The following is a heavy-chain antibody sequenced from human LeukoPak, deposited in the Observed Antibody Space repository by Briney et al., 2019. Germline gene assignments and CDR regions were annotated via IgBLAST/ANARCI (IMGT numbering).Heavy chain of an antibody. CDR2: IYYSGST. V-gene: IGHV4-30-4*08. CDR3: AREGSSRSAFDI. J-gene: IGHJ3*02. D-gene: IGHD6-13*01. CDR1: GGSISSGDYY. Sequence: SETLSLTCTVSGGSISSGDYYWSWIRQPPGKGLEWIGYIYYSGSTYYNPSLKSRVTISVDTSKNQFSLKLSSVTAADTAVYYCAREGSSRSAFDIWGRGTMVTVSS.